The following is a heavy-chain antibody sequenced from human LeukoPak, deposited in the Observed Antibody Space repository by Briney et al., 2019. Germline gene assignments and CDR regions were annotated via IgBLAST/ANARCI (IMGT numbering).Heavy chain of an antibody. CDR1: GFTVSSNY. CDR3: ARERAYYDILTGYYNVRTFDY. V-gene: IGHV3-66*01. J-gene: IGHJ4*02. D-gene: IGHD3-9*01. CDR2: IYSGGST. Sequence: GGSLRLSCAASGFTVSSNYMSWVRQAPGKGLEWVSVIYSGGSTYYADSVKGRFTISRDNSKNTLYLQMNSLRAEVTAVYYCARERAYYDILTGYYNVRTFDYWGQGTLVTVSS.